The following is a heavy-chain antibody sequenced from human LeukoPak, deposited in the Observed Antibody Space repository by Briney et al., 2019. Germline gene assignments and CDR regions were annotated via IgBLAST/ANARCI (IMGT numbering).Heavy chain of an antibody. D-gene: IGHD1-26*01. CDR2: IYDSGST. CDR1: GGSISTYY. CDR3: ARGGSGSYLTYYYYYMDV. J-gene: IGHJ6*03. Sequence: SETLSLTCTVSGGSISTYYWSWIRQPPGKGLQWIGNIYDSGSTNYNPSLKSRVTISVDTSKNQFSLKLSSVTAADTAVYYCARGGSGSYLTYYYYYMDVWGKGTTVTVSS. V-gene: IGHV4-59*01.